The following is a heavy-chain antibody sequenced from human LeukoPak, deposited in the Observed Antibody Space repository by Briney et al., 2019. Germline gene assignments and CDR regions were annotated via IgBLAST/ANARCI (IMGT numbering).Heavy chain of an antibody. V-gene: IGHV1-2*02. CDR1: GYTFTGYY. J-gene: IGHJ6*02. Sequence: GASVKVSCKASGYTFTGYYMHWVRPAPGQGLEWMGWINPNSGGTNYAQKFQGRVTMTGDTSISTAYMELSRLRSDDTAVYYCARKHVNYYYYGMDVWGQGTTVTVAS. CDR3: ARKHVNYYYYGMDV. CDR2: INPNSGGT.